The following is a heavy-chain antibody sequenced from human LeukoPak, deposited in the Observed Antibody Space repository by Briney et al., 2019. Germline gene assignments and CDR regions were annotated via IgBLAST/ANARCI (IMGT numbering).Heavy chain of an antibody. J-gene: IGHJ4*02. CDR2: MSGSGDTT. V-gene: IGHV3-23*01. CDR3: AKRIAAPGPYFDY. Sequence: GGSLRLSCAASGFDFNDFAMTWVRQAPGKGLEWVSSMSGSGDTTEYAASVKGRFTISRDNAKKTLYLEMNSLRVEDTAVYYCAKRIAAPGPYFDYWGQGTLVTVSS. D-gene: IGHD6-13*01. CDR1: GFDFNDFA.